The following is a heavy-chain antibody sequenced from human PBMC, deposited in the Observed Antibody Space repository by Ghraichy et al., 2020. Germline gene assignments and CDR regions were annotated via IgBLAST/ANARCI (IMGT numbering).Heavy chain of an antibody. Sequence: GGLRLSCAASGFTVSSNYMSWVRQAPGKGLEWVSVIYSGGSTYYADSVKGRFTISRDNSKNTLYLQMNSLRAEDPAVYYCARVHGWYFDLWGRGTLVTVSS. V-gene: IGHV3-53*01. CDR2: IYSGGST. J-gene: IGHJ2*01. CDR1: GFTVSSNY. CDR3: ARVHGWYFDL.